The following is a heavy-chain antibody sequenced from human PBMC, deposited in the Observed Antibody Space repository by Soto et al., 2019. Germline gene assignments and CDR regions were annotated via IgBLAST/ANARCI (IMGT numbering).Heavy chain of an antibody. CDR3: TRGSTDYYHNSGNYFLDY. Sequence: QVQLVQPGAEVKKPGASVKVSCKASGYTFTTYGMSWERQAPGQGLDWMGWISTYNGNTKYAERLQGRVTMTTDTTTSTAYKELRSVRSYDTAVYYCTRGSTDYYHNSGNYFLDYWGQGTLVTVSS. CDR1: GYTFTTYG. D-gene: IGHD3-22*01. CDR2: ISTYNGNT. V-gene: IGHV1-18*01. J-gene: IGHJ4*02.